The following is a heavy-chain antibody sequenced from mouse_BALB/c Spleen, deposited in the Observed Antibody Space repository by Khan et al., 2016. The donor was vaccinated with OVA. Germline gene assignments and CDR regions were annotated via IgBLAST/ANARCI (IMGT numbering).Heavy chain of an antibody. V-gene: IGHV1-76*01. CDR3: AREEALYYFDY. J-gene: IGHJ2*01. CDR2: IYPGTDNT. Sequence: VELVESGTELVRPGASVKLSCKTSGYIFTSYWIHWVKQRFGQGLEWIARIYPGTDNTYYNEKLKDKATLTADKSSSTAYMQLSSLKSEDSAVYFCAREEALYYFDYWGQGTTLTVSS. D-gene: IGHD3-2*02. CDR1: GYIFTSYW.